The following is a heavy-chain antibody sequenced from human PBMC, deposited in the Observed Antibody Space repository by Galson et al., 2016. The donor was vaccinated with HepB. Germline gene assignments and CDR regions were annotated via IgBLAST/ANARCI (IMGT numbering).Heavy chain of an antibody. CDR1: GGSISGYF. CDR3: ARVANVFPVAFDI. D-gene: IGHD2-8*01. V-gene: IGHV4-59*01. CDR2: ISYSGSS. Sequence: SETLSLTCTVSGGSISGYFWSWIRQPPGKGLEWIGYISYSGSSNYNPSLRSRVTMSVDTSKNQFSLNLSSVTAADTAVYYCARVANVFPVAFDIWGQGTMVSVSS. J-gene: IGHJ3*02.